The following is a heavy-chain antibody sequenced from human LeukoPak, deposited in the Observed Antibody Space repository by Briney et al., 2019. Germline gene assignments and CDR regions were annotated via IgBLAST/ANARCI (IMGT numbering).Heavy chain of an antibody. J-gene: IGHJ6*03. Sequence: SETLSLTCTVSGGSISSYYWSWIRQPPGKGLEGIGYIYYSGSTNYNPSLKSRVTISVDTSKNQFSLKLSSVTAADTAVYYCARGAYYSYYMDVWGTGTTVTVSS. CDR3: ARGAYYSYYMDV. CDR1: GGSISSYY. V-gene: IGHV4-59*01. CDR2: IYYSGST.